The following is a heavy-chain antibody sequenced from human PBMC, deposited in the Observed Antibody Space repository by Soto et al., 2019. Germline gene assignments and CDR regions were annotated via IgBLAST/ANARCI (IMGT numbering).Heavy chain of an antibody. J-gene: IGHJ1*01. Sequence: ASVKVSCKASGYTFTSYGISRVRQAPGQGLEWMGWISAYNGNTNYAQKLQGRVTMTTDTSTSTAYMELRSLRSDDTAVYYCAREDSSGWYTEYFQHWGQGTLVTVSS. D-gene: IGHD6-19*01. CDR1: GYTFTSYG. V-gene: IGHV1-18*01. CDR2: ISAYNGNT. CDR3: AREDSSGWYTEYFQH.